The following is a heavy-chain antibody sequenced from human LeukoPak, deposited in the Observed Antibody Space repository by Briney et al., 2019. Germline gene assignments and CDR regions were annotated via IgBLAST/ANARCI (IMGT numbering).Heavy chain of an antibody. CDR1: GFTFSNYW. V-gene: IGHV3-74*01. J-gene: IGHJ3*01. CDR3: ARVPYVFDL. CDR2: INRGGSST. Sequence: GGSLRLSCAASGFTFSNYWMHWIRHAPGKGLVWVSRINRGGSSTDYLDSVRGQFTISRDNARNTLYLQMNSLRAEDTAVYYCARVPYVFDLWGQGTMVTVSS.